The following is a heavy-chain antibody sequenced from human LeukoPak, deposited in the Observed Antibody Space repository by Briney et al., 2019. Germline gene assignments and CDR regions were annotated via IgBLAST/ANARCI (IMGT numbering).Heavy chain of an antibody. Sequence: ASVKVSCKASGYTFTNYYMHWVRQAPGQGLEWMGIINPSDGSASYAQKFQGRVTLTRDTSTTTVYLELKSLRSEDTAVYYCARDLSWMGADAGDKWFDPWGQGTLVTVSS. D-gene: IGHD3-16*01. J-gene: IGHJ5*02. V-gene: IGHV1-46*01. CDR2: INPSDGSA. CDR1: GYTFTNYY. CDR3: ARDLSWMGADAGDKWFDP.